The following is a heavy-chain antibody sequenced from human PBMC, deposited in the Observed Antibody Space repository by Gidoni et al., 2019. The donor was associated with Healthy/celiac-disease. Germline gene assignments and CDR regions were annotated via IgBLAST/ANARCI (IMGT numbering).Heavy chain of an antibody. CDR3: ARDILDPVAYYYYGMDV. CDR1: VFTFSSYS. J-gene: IGHJ6*02. D-gene: IGHD1-1*01. Sequence: EVQLVESGGGLVKPGGSLILSCAASVFTFSSYSMNWVRQAPGKGLEWVSSISSSSSYIYYEDSVKGRFTISRDNAKNSLYLKMNSLRAEDTAVYYCARDILDPVAYYYYGMDVWGQGTTVTVSS. CDR2: ISSSSSYI. V-gene: IGHV3-21*01.